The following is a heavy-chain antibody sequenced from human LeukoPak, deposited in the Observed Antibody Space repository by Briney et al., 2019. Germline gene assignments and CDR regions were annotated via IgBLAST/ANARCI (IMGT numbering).Heavy chain of an antibody. J-gene: IGHJ4*02. CDR2: INHSGST. CDR1: GGSFSGYY. Sequence: SETLSLTCAVYGGSFSGYYWSWIRQPPGKGLEWIGEINHSGSTNYNPSLKSRVTISVDTSKTQFSLKLSSVTAADTTVYYCARVQQGGYFDYWGQGTLVTVSS. V-gene: IGHV4-34*01. CDR3: ARVQQGGYFDY. D-gene: IGHD6-13*01.